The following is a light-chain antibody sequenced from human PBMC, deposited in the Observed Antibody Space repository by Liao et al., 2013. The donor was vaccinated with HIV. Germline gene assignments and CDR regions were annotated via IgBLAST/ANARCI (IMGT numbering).Light chain of an antibody. J-gene: IGLJ3*02. CDR3: LAWDSTTGV. CDR2: FDS. V-gene: IGLV3-21*01. Sequence: SYELTQPPAVSVAPGQTAMITCGGDNIESRSVHWYQQKPGQAPVMVMSFDSDRPSGIPERFSGSNSGNTATLTISGTQPMDEADYYCLAWDSTTGVFGGGTKLTVL. CDR1: NIESRS.